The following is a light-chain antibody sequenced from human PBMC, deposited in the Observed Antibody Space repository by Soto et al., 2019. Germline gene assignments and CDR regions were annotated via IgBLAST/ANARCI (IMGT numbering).Light chain of an antibody. CDR2: KAS. J-gene: IGKJ2*01. CDR1: QSISAW. Sequence: DIQMTQSPSTLSASVGDRVTITCRASQSISAWSAWYQQKPGKAPKILIYKASSLESGVPSRFSGSGSGTEFTLTISSLQPDDFATYYCQQYDSYSYTFGQGTKVDIK. V-gene: IGKV1-5*03. CDR3: QQYDSYSYT.